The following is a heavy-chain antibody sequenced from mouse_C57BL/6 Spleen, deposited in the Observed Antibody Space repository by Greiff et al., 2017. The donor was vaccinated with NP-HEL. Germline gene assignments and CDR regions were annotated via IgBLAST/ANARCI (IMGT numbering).Heavy chain of an antibody. V-gene: IGHV5-17*01. J-gene: IGHJ2*01. CDR3: ARGVFYDYDEGFDY. Sequence: EVKLVESGGGLVKPGGSLKLSCAASGFTFSDYGMHWVRQAPEKGLEWVAYISSGSSTIYYADTVKGRFTISRDNAKNTLFLQMTSLRSEDTAMYYCARGVFYDYDEGFDYWGQGTTLTVSS. CDR1: GFTFSDYG. D-gene: IGHD2-4*01. CDR2: ISSGSSTI.